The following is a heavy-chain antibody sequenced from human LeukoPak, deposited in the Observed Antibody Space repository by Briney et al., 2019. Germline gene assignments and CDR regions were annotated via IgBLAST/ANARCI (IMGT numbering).Heavy chain of an antibody. Sequence: WVRQPPGKGLEWIGSIYYSGNTYYNPSLKSRVTISVDTSKNQFSLKLSSVTAADTAMYYCARFYSGSYSYYFDYWGQGTLVTVSS. CDR3: ARFYSGSYSYYFDY. J-gene: IGHJ4*02. D-gene: IGHD1-26*01. V-gene: IGHV4-39*01. CDR2: IYYSGNT.